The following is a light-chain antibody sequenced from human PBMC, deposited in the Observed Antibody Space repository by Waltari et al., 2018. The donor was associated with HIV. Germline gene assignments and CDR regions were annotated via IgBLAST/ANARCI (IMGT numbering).Light chain of an antibody. CDR2: GNN. CDR3: NSRDNSANVV. Sequence: SSELTQDPAVSVALGQTVRITCRGDSLRTFYASWYQQKPGQAPVLVSYGNNNRPSGMPDRFSGSSSGNTASLTITGAQAEDEADYYCNSRDNSANVVFGGGTKLTFL. CDR1: SLRTFY. V-gene: IGLV3-19*01. J-gene: IGLJ2*01.